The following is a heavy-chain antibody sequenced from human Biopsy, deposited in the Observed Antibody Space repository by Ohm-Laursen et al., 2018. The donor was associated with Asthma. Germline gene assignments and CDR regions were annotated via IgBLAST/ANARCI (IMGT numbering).Heavy chain of an antibody. CDR3: ARGGYYGDRRHHNGLDV. J-gene: IGHJ6*02. V-gene: IGHV3-21*04. D-gene: IGHD4-17*01. CDR1: GFTFSSYA. CDR2: ISSSSSYI. Sequence: GSLRLSCTASGFTFSSYAMHWVRQAPGKGLEWVSSISSSSSYIYYADSVKGRFTISRDNAENSLYLQMNSLRTEDTAVYYCARGGYYGDRRHHNGLDVWGQGTTVTVSS.